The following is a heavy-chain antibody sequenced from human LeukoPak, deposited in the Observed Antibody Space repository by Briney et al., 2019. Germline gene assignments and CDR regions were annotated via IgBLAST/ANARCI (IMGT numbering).Heavy chain of an antibody. V-gene: IGHV4-39*01. CDR3: ARSPGRGSTYNWFDP. J-gene: IGHJ5*02. Sequence: ADPLSLPCTVSGRSMRRSSYYWGWIRQPPGKGLQCIGSIYYSGSTYHNPSLKSRVTISVDTSKNQFSLKLSSVTAADTAVYYCARSPGRGSTYNWFDPWGQGTLVTVSS. D-gene: IGHD3-10*01. CDR2: IYYSGST. CDR1: GRSMRRSSYY.